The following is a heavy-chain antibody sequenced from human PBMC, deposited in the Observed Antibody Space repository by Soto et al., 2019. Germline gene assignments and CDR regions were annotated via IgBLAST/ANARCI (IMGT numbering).Heavy chain of an antibody. V-gene: IGHV3-7*01. D-gene: IGHD2-21*02. Sequence: EVQLVESGGGLVQPGGSLRLSCAASGFTFSSYWMSWVRQAPGKGLEWVANIKQDGSEKYYVDSVKGRFTISRDNAKNSLYLQMNCLRAEDTAVYYCARELDCGGDCFTALYGMDVWGQGTTVTVSS. CDR1: GFTFSSYW. CDR2: IKQDGSEK. CDR3: ARELDCGGDCFTALYGMDV. J-gene: IGHJ6*02.